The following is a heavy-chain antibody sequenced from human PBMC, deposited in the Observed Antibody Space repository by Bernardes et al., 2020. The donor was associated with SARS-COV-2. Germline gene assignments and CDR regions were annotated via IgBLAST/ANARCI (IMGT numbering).Heavy chain of an antibody. D-gene: IGHD4-17*01. V-gene: IGHV3-74*01. J-gene: IGHJ4*02. CDR2: INDDGSST. Sequence: GGSLRLSCAASGFTFSNYWMHCVRQAPGEGLMWVSRINDDGSSTDYADSVKGRFTISRDNAKNTLYLQMNSLRAEDTAVFYCVRDYGDYALDYWGQGTLVTVSS. CDR3: VRDYGDYALDY. CDR1: GFTFSNYW.